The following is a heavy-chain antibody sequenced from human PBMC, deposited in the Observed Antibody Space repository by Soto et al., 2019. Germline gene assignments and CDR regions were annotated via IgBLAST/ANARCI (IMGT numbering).Heavy chain of an antibody. CDR3: ARDRYYDILTGYYTGYYYYGMDV. D-gene: IGHD3-9*01. CDR2: IYYSGST. J-gene: IGHJ6*02. Sequence: PSETLALTCTVSGGSVGSCSYYWSWIRQPPGKGLEWIGYIYYSGSTNYNPSLKSRVTISVDTSKNQFSLKLSSVTAADTAVYYCARDRYYDILTGYYTGYYYYGMDVWGQGTTVTVSS. V-gene: IGHV4-61*01. CDR1: GGSVGSCSYY.